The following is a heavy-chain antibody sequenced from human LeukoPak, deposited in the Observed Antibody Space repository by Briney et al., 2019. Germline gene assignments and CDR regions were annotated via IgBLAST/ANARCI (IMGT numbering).Heavy chain of an antibody. J-gene: IGHJ4*02. CDR2: IWYDGSNK. D-gene: IGHD3-9*01. Sequence: PGGSLRLSCAASGFTFSSYGMHWVRQAPGKGLEWVAVIWYDGSNKYYADSVKGRFTISRDNSKNTLYLQMNSLRGDDTALYYCARGVDSAIDWWGQGTLVTVSS. V-gene: IGHV3-33*01. CDR1: GFTFSSYG. CDR3: ARGVDSAIDW.